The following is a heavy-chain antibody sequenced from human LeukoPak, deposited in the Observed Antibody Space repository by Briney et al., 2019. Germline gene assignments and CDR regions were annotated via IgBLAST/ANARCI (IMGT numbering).Heavy chain of an antibody. D-gene: IGHD2-15*01. J-gene: IGHJ5*02. CDR1: GYTFTGYY. Sequence: GASVTVSCKASGYTFTGYYIHWVRQAPGQGLEWMGWINPNSGATNYAQSFQGRVTMTRDTSTSTAHMDLSRLRSDDTAVYYCARGDCSVSGCHGGNWFDPWGQGTLVTVSS. CDR3: ARGDCSVSGCHGGNWFDP. V-gene: IGHV1-2*02. CDR2: INPNSGAT.